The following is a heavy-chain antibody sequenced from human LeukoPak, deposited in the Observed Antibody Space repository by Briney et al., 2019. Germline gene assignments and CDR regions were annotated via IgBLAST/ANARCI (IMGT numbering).Heavy chain of an antibody. D-gene: IGHD1-26*01. CDR2: IYDSGST. CDR1: GGSISSFH. V-gene: IGHV4-59*01. CDR3: ARTYSGRSYYFDC. Sequence: SETLSLTCTVSGGSISSFHWSWIRQPPGKGLEHIGNIYDSGSTYYNPSLKSRVTISVDTSKNQFSLKLSSVTAADTAVYYCARTYSGRSYYFDCWGQGTLVTVSS. J-gene: IGHJ4*02.